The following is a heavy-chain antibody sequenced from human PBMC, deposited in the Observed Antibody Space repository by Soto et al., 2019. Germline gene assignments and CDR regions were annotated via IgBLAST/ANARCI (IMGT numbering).Heavy chain of an antibody. D-gene: IGHD6-13*01. CDR1: GGTFSSYA. CDR3: ARVRTSSWPHIIYYYYGMDV. V-gene: IGHV1-69*13. CDR2: IIPIFGTA. J-gene: IGHJ6*02. Sequence: SVKVSCKASGGTFSSYAISWVRQAPGQGLEWMGGIIPIFGTANYAQKFQGRVTITADESTSTAYMELSSLRSEDTAVYYCARVRTSSWPHIIYYYYGMDVWGQGTTVTVS.